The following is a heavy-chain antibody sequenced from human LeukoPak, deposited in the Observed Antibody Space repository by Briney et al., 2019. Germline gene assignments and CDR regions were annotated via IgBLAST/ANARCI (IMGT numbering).Heavy chain of an antibody. Sequence: SETLSLTCTVSDGSISSYYWSWIRQPPGKGLEWIAYMYYSGSTNYNPSLKSRVTISVDTSKNQFSLKLSSVTAADTAVYYCARLHYGSGYYFDYWGQGTLVTVSS. CDR2: MYYSGST. J-gene: IGHJ4*02. D-gene: IGHD3-10*01. V-gene: IGHV4-59*08. CDR3: ARLHYGSGYYFDY. CDR1: DGSISSYY.